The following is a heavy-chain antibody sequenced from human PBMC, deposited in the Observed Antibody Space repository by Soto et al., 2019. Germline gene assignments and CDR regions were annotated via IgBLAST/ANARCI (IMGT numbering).Heavy chain of an antibody. CDR2: IKNDGDRT. Sequence: GGSLRLSCAASGFTISNYAMNWVRQAPGEGLVWVSRIKNDGDRTNYADSVKGRFTASRDNAKNTLYLQMNSLRAEDTAVYYCARDVEMTTSGDAFDIWGQGAMVTVSS. V-gene: IGHV3-74*01. J-gene: IGHJ3*02. D-gene: IGHD2-21*02. CDR1: GFTISNYA. CDR3: ARDVEMTTSGDAFDI.